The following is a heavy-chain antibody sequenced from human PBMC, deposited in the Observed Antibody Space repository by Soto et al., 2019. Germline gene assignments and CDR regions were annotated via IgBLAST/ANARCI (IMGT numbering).Heavy chain of an antibody. J-gene: IGHJ4*02. D-gene: IGHD6-19*01. CDR3: ARPLGAVAGSPFDY. CDR2: ISYDGSNK. Sequence: QVQLVESGGGVVQPGRSLRLSCAASGFTFSSYGMHWVRQAPGKGLEWVAVISYDGSNKYYADSVKGRFTISRDNSKNTLYLQMNCLRAEDTAVYYCARPLGAVAGSPFDYWGQGTLVTVSS. V-gene: IGHV3-30*03. CDR1: GFTFSSYG.